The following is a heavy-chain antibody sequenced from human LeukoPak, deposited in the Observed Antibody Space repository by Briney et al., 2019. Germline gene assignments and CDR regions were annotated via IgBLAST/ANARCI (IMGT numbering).Heavy chain of an antibody. D-gene: IGHD2-2*01. V-gene: IGHV4-34*01. CDR3: ARGLSRTPPGGY. J-gene: IGHJ4*02. CDR1: GGSFSGYY. CDR2: INHSGST. Sequence: SETLSLTCAVYGGSFSGYYWSWIRQPPEKGLEWIGEINHSGSTNYNPSLKSRVTISVDTSKNQFSLKLSSVTAADTAVYYCARGLSRTPPGGYWGQGTLVTVSS.